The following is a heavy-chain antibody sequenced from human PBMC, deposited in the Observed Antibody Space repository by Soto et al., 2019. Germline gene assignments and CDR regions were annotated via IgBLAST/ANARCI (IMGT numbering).Heavy chain of an antibody. CDR2: IYYSGST. V-gene: IGHV4-39*01. Sequence: ATLLNRGTMTGGSGKSIDYCCGRIRQPPGKGLEWIGSIYYSGSTYYNPSLKSRVTISVDTSKNQFSLKLSSVTAADTAVYYCAIVVVPAQFDYWGQGTLVTVSS. CDR1: GGSGKSIDYC. D-gene: IGHD2-2*01. CDR3: AIVVVPAQFDY. J-gene: IGHJ4*02.